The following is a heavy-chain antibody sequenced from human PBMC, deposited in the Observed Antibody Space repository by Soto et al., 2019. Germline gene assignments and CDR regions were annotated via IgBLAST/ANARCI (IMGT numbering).Heavy chain of an antibody. CDR2: IYYTGNT. CDR3: ARYYYDSSGYYYGWFDP. V-gene: IGHV4-59*01. Sequence: PSETLSLTCTVSGDSISTYYWSWIRQPPGKGLEWIAYIYYTGNTYYNPSLKSRVTISMDTSKNQFSVKLSSVTAADTAVYYCARYYYDSSGYYYGWFDPWGQGTLVTVSS. J-gene: IGHJ5*02. CDR1: GDSISTYY. D-gene: IGHD3-22*01.